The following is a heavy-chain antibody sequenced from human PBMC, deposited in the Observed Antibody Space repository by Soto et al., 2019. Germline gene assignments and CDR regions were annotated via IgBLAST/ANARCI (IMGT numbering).Heavy chain of an antibody. CDR1: GYTFTSYD. CDR2: MNPNSGNT. Sequence: GASVKVSCKASGYTFTSYDINWVRQATGQGLEWMGWMNPNSGNTGYAQKFQGRVTMTRNTSISTAYMELSSLRSEDTAVYYCARVPEGLLWFGVPDYYYMDVWGKGTTVTVSS. V-gene: IGHV1-8*01. CDR3: ARVPEGLLWFGVPDYYYMDV. J-gene: IGHJ6*03. D-gene: IGHD3-10*01.